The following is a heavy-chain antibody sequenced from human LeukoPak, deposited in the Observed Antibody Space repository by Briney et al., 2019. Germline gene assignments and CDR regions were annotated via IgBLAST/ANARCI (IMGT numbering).Heavy chain of an antibody. CDR1: GYTFIAYY. CDR2: INPSSGGT. D-gene: IGHD5-18*01. J-gene: IGHJ6*03. V-gene: IGHV1-2*02. CDR3: AIIGDTAPEGGYYYYMDV. Sequence: AASVKVSCKASGYTFIAYYMHWVRQAPGQGLEWMGWINPSSGGTNYAQKFQGRVTMTRDTSISTAYMELSRLRSEDTAVYYCAIIGDTAPEGGYYYYMDVWGKGTTVTVSS.